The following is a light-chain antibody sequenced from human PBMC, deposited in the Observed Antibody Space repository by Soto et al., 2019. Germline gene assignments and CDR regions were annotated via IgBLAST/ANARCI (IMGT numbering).Light chain of an antibody. CDR2: EVS. CDR3: SSYTSISTLV. CDR1: SSDIGGYNY. V-gene: IGLV2-14*01. J-gene: IGLJ1*01. Sequence: QSVLTQPASVSGCPGQSITISCTGTSSDIGGYNYVSWYLQHPGKAPKLMIYEVSNRPSGVSNRFSGSKSGNTASLTISGLQTEDEADYFCSSYTSISTLVFGTGTKVTVL.